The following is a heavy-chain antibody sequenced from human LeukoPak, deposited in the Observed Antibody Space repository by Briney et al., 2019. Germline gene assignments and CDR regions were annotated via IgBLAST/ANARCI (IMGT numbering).Heavy chain of an antibody. J-gene: IGHJ4*02. V-gene: IGHV3-23*01. Sequence: AGGSLRLSCAASGFTFSSYAMSWVRQAPGEGLEWVSAISGSGGSTYYADSVKGRFTISRDNSKNTLYLQMNSLRAEDAAVYYCAKEYGWYYGSGSDYWGQGTLVTVSS. D-gene: IGHD3-10*01. CDR3: AKEYGWYYGSGSDY. CDR1: GFTFSSYA. CDR2: ISGSGGST.